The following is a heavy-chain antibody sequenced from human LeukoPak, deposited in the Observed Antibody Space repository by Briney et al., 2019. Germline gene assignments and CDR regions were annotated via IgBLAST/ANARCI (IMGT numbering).Heavy chain of an antibody. Sequence: ASVKVSCKASGYTFTSYGISWVRQAPGQGLEWMGWISAYNGNTNYAQKLQGRVTMTTDTSTSTAYMELRGLRSDDTAVYYCARDLYSGSYGVYWGQGTLVTVSS. J-gene: IGHJ4*02. CDR1: GYTFTSYG. CDR3: ARDLYSGSYGVY. D-gene: IGHD1-26*01. V-gene: IGHV1-18*01. CDR2: ISAYNGNT.